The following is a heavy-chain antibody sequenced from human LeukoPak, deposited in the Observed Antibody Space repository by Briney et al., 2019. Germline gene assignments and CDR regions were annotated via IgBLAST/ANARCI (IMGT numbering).Heavy chain of an antibody. CDR2: IYYSGST. J-gene: IGHJ4*02. CDR1: GGSFSGYY. Sequence: SETLSLTCAVYGGSFSGYYWSWIRQPPGKGLEWIGYIYYSGSTNYNPSLKSRVTISVDTSKNQFSLKLSSVTAADTAVYYCARSMYYDSSGYYFDYWGQGTLVTVSS. CDR3: ARSMYYDSSGYYFDY. D-gene: IGHD3-22*01. V-gene: IGHV4-59*08.